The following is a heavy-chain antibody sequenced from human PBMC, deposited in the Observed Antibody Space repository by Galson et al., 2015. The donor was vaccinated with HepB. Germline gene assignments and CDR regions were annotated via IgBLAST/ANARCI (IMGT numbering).Heavy chain of an antibody. CDR2: IWYDGSNK. D-gene: IGHD3-10*01. J-gene: IGHJ5*02. CDR3: ARDNGDDYYGSGSVMGWFDP. CDR1: GFTFSSYG. V-gene: IGHV3-33*08. Sequence: SLRLSCAASGFTFSSYGMHWVRQAPGKGLEWVAVIWYDGSNKYYADSVKGRFTISRDNSKNTLYLQMNSLRAEDTAVYYCARDNGDDYYGSGSVMGWFDPWGQGTLVTVSS.